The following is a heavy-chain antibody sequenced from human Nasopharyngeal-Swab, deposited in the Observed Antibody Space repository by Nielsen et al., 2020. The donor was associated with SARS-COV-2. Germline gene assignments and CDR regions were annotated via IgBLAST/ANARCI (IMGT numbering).Heavy chain of an antibody. CDR2: IYYSGST. CDR1: GGSISSSSYY. D-gene: IGHD6-6*01. V-gene: IGHV4-39*01. J-gene: IGHJ6*02. Sequence: SETLSLTCTVSGGSISSSSYYWGWIRQPPGKGLEWIGRIYYSGSTYYNPSLKSRVTISVDTSKNQFSLKLSSVTAADTAVYYCARLAEYSSSSHYYYYGMDVWGQGTTVTVSS. CDR3: ARLAEYSSSSHYYYYGMDV.